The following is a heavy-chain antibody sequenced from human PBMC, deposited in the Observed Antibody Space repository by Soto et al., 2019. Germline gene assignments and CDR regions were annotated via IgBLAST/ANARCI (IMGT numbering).Heavy chain of an antibody. CDR3: VRLALGIGRKY. Sequence: EVQLVETGGGVIQPGGSLRLSCAVSGFTVSYNYMSWVRQAPGKGLELGSVIYSGGSTYYADSMKGRFTLSRDNSKNTVYLQMSSLRAEDTAVYYCVRLALGIGRKYWGLGILVTVSS. V-gene: IGHV3-53*02. J-gene: IGHJ4*02. CDR1: GFTVSYNY. CDR2: IYSGGST. D-gene: IGHD1-26*01.